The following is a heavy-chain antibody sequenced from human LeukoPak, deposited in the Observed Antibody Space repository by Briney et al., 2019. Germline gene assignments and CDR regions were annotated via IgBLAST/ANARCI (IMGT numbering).Heavy chain of an antibody. CDR2: ISYDGSNK. CDR3: ARDGGYSQVVSGPTGPY. J-gene: IGHJ4*02. CDR1: GFTFSSYA. Sequence: GGSLRLSCAASGFTFSSYAMHWVRQAPGKGLEWVAVISYDGSNKYYADSVKGRFTISRDNSKNTLYLQMNSLRAEDTAVYYCARDGGYSQVVSGPTGPYWGQGTLVTVSS. D-gene: IGHD3-22*01. V-gene: IGHV3-30-3*01.